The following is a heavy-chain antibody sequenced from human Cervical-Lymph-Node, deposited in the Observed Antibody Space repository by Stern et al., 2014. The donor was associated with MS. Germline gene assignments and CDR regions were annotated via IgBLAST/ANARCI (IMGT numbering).Heavy chain of an antibody. CDR2: IIPFVGTGTV. J-gene: IGHJ5*02. CDR3: ARGAGDNWFDP. V-gene: IGHV1-69*06. D-gene: IGHD3-10*01. Sequence: VQLVESGADVKKPGSSVRVSCKASGVISWLRQAPGQGLEWMGGIIPFVGTGTVNYAQNFQGRLTILADTSTNTTYMELSSLRFDDPALYYGARGAGDNWFDPWGQGTLVSVSS. CDR1: GV.